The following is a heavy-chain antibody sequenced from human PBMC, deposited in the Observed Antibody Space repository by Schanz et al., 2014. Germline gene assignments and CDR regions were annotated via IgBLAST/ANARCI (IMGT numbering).Heavy chain of an antibody. CDR2: IWSDGSGK. J-gene: IGHJ4*02. D-gene: IGHD3-9*01. Sequence: QVQLVESGGGVVQPGGSLRLSCAASGFIFSNYGMHWVRQAPGKGLEWVAVIWSDGSGKYYADSVKGRFTISRDSPKNTLYLQMNSLRAEDTAVYYCARDAADFYDILTEEDYWGQGTLVTVSS. CDR3: ARDAADFYDILTEEDY. CDR1: GFIFSNYG. V-gene: IGHV3-33*01.